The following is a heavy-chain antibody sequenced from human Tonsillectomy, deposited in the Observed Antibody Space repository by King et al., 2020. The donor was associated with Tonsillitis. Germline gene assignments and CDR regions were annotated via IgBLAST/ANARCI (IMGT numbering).Heavy chain of an antibody. J-gene: IGHJ5*02. D-gene: IGHD2-15*01. Sequence: VQLVESGTEVKKPGASVKVSCKASGYSFSSYGFSWVRQAPGQGLEWMGWISEYNGNTNYAQKVQGRVTMTTDTSTSTAYMELRSLISDDTAVYYCAREVRCVGYCSGGTLNWFDPWGQGTLVTVSS. CDR2: ISEYNGNT. CDR3: AREVRCVGYCSGGTLNWFDP. V-gene: IGHV1-18*04. CDR1: GYSFSSYG.